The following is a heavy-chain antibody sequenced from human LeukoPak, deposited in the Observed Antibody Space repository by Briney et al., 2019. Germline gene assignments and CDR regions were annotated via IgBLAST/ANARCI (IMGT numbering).Heavy chain of an antibody. CDR1: GYTFTGYY. CDR3: ARDLPTVTTVHFRDS. Sequence: ASVKVSCKASGYTFTGYYMHWVRQAPGQGLEWMGWINPNSGGTNYAQKFQGRVTMTRDTSISTAYMELSRLRSDDTAVYYCARDLPTVTTVHFRDSWGQGILVTVSS. J-gene: IGHJ4*02. CDR2: INPNSGGT. D-gene: IGHD4-17*01. V-gene: IGHV1-2*02.